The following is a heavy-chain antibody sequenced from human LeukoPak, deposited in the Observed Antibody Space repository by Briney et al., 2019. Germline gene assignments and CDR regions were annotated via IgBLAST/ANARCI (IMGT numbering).Heavy chain of an antibody. Sequence: GGSLRLSCAASGFTFSDYYMSWIRQAPGKGLEWVSYISSSGGSTEEAASVKGRFTSSRENAKCSLYLQMNSLRGEDTAVYYCARAGIQGYCSGGRWGGYGGQGTLVTVSS. CDR3: ARAGIQGYCSGGRWGGY. CDR2: ISSSGGST. CDR1: GFTFSDYY. D-gene: IGHD2-15*01. V-gene: IGHV3-11*01. J-gene: IGHJ4*02.